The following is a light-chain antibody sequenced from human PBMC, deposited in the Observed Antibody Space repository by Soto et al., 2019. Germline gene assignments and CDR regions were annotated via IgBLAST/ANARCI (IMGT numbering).Light chain of an antibody. CDR3: SSFASTHTYV. CDR2: EVN. Sequence: QSALTQPASVSGSPGQSITISCTGTSSDVAFYNHVSWYQQHPGKAPKLQIYEVNNRPSGVSHRFSGSKSGNTASLTISGLQAEDEADYYCSSFASTHTYVFGTGTKVTVL. CDR1: SSDVAFYNH. V-gene: IGLV2-14*01. J-gene: IGLJ1*01.